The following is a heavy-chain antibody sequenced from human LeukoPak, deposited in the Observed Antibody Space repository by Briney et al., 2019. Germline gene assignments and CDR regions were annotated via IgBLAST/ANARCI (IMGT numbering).Heavy chain of an antibody. D-gene: IGHD1-7*01. CDR3: AREGTTGGYYDY. J-gene: IGHJ4*02. V-gene: IGHV5-51*01. Sequence: GESLKISCKGSGYTFTSNWIAWVRQMPGKGLEWMGIIYPGDSDTRYGPSFQGQVTISVDESISTAYLQWSSLEASDSAMYYCAREGTTGGYYDYWGQGTQVTVSS. CDR1: GYTFTSNW. CDR2: IYPGDSDT.